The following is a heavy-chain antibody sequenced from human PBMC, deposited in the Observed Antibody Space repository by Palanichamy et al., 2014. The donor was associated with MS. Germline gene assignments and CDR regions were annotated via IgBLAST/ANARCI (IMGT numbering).Heavy chain of an antibody. CDR3: ARSDSSSWYSDY. CDR2: INHSGST. J-gene: IGHJ4*02. D-gene: IGHD6-13*01. Sequence: QVQLQQWGGRTVEAFGDPVPHLRCLWWAFSGYYWSWIRQPPGKGLEWIGEINHSGSTNYNPSLKSRVTISVDTSKNQFSLKLSSVTAADTAVYYCARSDSSSWYSDYWGQGTLVTVSS. CDR1: WAFSGYY. V-gene: IGHV4-34*01.